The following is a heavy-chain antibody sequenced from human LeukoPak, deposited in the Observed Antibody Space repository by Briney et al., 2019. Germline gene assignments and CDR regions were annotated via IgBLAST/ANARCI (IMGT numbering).Heavy chain of an antibody. CDR1: GFTVSSNY. Sequence: PGGSLRLSCAASGFTVSSNYMSWVRQAPGKGLEWVSVIYSGGSTYYADSVKGRFTISRDNSKNTLYLQMNSLRAEDTAVYYCARVIWGPRADYYYMDVWGKGTTVTVSS. D-gene: IGHD7-27*01. J-gene: IGHJ6*03. V-gene: IGHV3-53*01. CDR2: IYSGGST. CDR3: ARVIWGPRADYYYMDV.